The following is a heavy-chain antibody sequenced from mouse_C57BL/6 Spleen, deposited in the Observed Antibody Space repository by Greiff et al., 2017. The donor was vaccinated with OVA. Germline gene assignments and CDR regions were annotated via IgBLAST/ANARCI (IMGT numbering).Heavy chain of an antibody. J-gene: IGHJ2*01. CDR1: GYAFSSYW. V-gene: IGHV1-80*01. Sequence: VQLQQSGAELVKPGASVKISCKASGYAFSSYWMNWVKQRPGKGLEWIGQIYPGDGDTNYNGKFKGKATLTADKSSSTAYMQLSSLTSEDSAVYFCARQEGYDYDEGFDYWGQGTTLTVSS. CDR3: ARQEGYDYDEGFDY. D-gene: IGHD2-4*01. CDR2: IYPGDGDT.